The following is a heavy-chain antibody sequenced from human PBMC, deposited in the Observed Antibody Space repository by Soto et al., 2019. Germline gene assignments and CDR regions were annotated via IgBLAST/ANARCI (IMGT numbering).Heavy chain of an antibody. CDR1: GFTFSSYA. D-gene: IGHD3-3*01. CDR3: ARDGTGFWSGYYSPRYYYYGMDV. CDR2: ISYDGSNK. J-gene: IGHJ6*02. Sequence: QVQLVESGGGVVQPGRSLRLSCAASGFTFSSYAMHWVRQAPGKGLEGVAVISYDGSNKYYADSVKGRFTISRDNSKNTLYLQMNSLRAEDTAVYYCARDGTGFWSGYYSPRYYYYGMDVWGQGTTVTVSS. V-gene: IGHV3-30-3*01.